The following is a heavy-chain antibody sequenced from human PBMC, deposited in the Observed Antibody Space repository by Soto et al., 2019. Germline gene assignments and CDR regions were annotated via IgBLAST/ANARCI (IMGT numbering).Heavy chain of an antibody. J-gene: IGHJ4*02. CDR2: ISAYNGNT. CDR3: AGDKYSGHPFDC. V-gene: IGHV1-18*04. Sequence: ASVKVSCKASGYTFTSYGISWVRQAPGQGLEWMGWISAYNGNTNYAQKLQGRVTMTTDTSTSTAYMELRSLRSDDTAVYYRAGDKYSGHPFDCWSQGTLVTVSS. D-gene: IGHD5-12*01. CDR1: GYTFTSYG.